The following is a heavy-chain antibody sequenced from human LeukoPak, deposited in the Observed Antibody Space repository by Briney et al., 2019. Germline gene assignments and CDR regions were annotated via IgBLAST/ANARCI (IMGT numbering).Heavy chain of an antibody. D-gene: IGHD5-18*01. CDR3: AKEKLPSGYSFLTDY. V-gene: IGHV3-30*18. J-gene: IGHJ4*02. CDR2: ISYDGPNK. Sequence: GGSLRLSCAASGFTFNSYGMHWVRQAPGKGLEWVAVISYDGPNKYYADSVKGRFTISRDDSKSTLYLQMNSLRPEDTAVYYCAKEKLPSGYSFLTDYWGQGTLVTVS. CDR1: GFTFNSYG.